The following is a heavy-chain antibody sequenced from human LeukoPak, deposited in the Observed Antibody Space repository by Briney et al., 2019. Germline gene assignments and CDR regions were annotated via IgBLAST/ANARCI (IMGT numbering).Heavy chain of an antibody. J-gene: IGHJ6*03. Sequence: GESLKLSWKGFGYSFTSYWIGWDRQIPGKGLEGMGVIYPGNSDTRYSPSFQGQVTISADKSISTAYLQWSSLKASDTAMYYCARQGKYHYYMDVWRKGTTVTVPS. CDR1: GYSFTSYW. D-gene: IGHD6-6*01. CDR2: IYPGNSDT. V-gene: IGHV5-51*01. CDR3: ARQGKYHYYMDV.